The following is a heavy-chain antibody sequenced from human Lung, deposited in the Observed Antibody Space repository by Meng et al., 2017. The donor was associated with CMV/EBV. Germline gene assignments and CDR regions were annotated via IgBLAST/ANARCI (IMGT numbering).Heavy chain of an antibody. Sequence: GGPLRLXCAASGFTFSSYSMNWVRQAPGKGLEWVSYISSSSSTIYYADSVKGRFTISRDNAKNSLYLQMNSLRAEDTAVYYCARAHYDYVWGSSLYYFDYWGQGXLVTVSS. V-gene: IGHV3-48*04. CDR3: ARAHYDYVWGSSLYYFDY. CDR2: ISSSSSTI. CDR1: GFTFSSYS. D-gene: IGHD3-16*01. J-gene: IGHJ4*02.